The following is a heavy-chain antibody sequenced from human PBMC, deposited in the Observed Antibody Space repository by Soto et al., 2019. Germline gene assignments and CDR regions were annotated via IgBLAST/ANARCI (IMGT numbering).Heavy chain of an antibody. CDR3: ARDRLRQLPRNYYYYGMDV. J-gene: IGHJ6*02. CDR2: ISAYNGNT. V-gene: IGHV1-18*01. D-gene: IGHD1-1*01. Sequence: ASVKVSCKASGYTFTSYGISWVRQAPGQGLEWMGWISAYNGNTNYAQKLQGRVTMTTDTSTSTAYMELRSLRSDDTAVYYCARDRLRQLPRNYYYYGMDVWGQGTTVTVSS. CDR1: GYTFTSYG.